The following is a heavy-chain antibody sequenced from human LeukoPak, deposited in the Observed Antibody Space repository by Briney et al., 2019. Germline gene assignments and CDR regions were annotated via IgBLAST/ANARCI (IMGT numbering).Heavy chain of an antibody. CDR2: INWSGGST. D-gene: IGHD6-19*01. J-gene: IGHJ4*02. CDR1: GFTFDDHG. CDR3: AREGSGFYYFDY. Sequence: PGGSLRLSCAASGFTFDDHGMNWVRQAPAKGLEWVSGINWSGGSTGYAESVKGRFTTSRDNARNSLYLQMDSLRAEDTALYYCAREGSGFYYFDYWGQGILVTVSS. V-gene: IGHV3-20*04.